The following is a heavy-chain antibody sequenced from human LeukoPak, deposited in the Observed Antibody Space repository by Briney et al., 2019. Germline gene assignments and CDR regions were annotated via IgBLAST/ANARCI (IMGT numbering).Heavy chain of an antibody. V-gene: IGHV3-48*04. CDR1: GFTFTTYW. J-gene: IGHJ6*04. Sequence: GGSLRLSCAASGFTFTTYWMNWVRQAPGKGLEWVSYISSSGSTIYYADSVKGRFTISRDNAKNSLYLQMNSLRAEDTAVYYCAELGITMIGGVWGKGTTVTISS. CDR2: ISSSGSTI. D-gene: IGHD3-10*02. CDR3: AELGITMIGGV.